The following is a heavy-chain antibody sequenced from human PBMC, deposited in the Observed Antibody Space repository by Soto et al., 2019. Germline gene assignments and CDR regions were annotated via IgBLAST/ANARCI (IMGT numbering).Heavy chain of an antibody. V-gene: IGHV3-30*18. J-gene: IGHJ4*02. Sequence: ESGGGVVQPGRSLRLSCSASGFSFLSYGMHWVRQAPGKGLEWVAIISFDGSNQYYADSVKGRFTISRDNSKNTLHLQMDSLGPDDTAVYYCAKGVGSSDWSYYFEYWGQGTLVTVSS. CDR2: ISFDGSNQ. CDR1: GFSFLSYG. D-gene: IGHD6-13*01. CDR3: AKGVGSSDWSYYFEY.